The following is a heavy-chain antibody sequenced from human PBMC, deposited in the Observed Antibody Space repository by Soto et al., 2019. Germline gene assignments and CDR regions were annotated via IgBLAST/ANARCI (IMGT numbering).Heavy chain of an antibody. Sequence: VSLILSFSAAGFTFSTYAMSRVRQTPGKWLELVSGICGGSGGGSTYYADSVKGRFTISRDSTKNTVYLQMNSLRAEDTDVYYCAKAYSSGWDFFDYWGQGTLVTVSS. D-gene: IGHD6-19*01. J-gene: IGHJ4*02. V-gene: IGHV3-23*01. CDR3: AKAYSSGWDFFDY. CDR2: ICGGSGGGST. CDR1: GFTFSTYA.